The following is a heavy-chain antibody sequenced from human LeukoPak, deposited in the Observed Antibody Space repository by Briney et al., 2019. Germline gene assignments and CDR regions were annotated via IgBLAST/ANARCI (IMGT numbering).Heavy chain of an antibody. J-gene: IGHJ6*02. Sequence: SETLSLTCTVSGGSISSSSYYWGWIRQPPGKGLEWIGSIYYSGSTNYNPSLKSRVTISVDTSKNQFSLKLSSVTAADTAVYYCARGQLDIYYYGMDVWGQGTTVTVSS. CDR2: IYYSGST. V-gene: IGHV4-39*07. CDR3: ARGQLDIYYYGMDV. D-gene: IGHD1-1*01. CDR1: GGSISSSSYY.